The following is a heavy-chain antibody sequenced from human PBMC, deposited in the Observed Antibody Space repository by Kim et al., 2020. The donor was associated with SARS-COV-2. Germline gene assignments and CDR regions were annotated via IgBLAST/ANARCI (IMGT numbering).Heavy chain of an antibody. J-gene: IGHJ5*02. CDR2: INHSGST. V-gene: IGHV4-34*01. Sequence: SETLSLTCAVYGGSFSGYYWSWIRQPPGKGLEWIGEINHSGSTNYNPSLKSRVTISVDTSKNQFSLKLSSVTAADTAVYYCARGLIGYDRINGQFDPWGQGTLVTVSS. CDR3: ARGLIGYDRINGQFDP. CDR1: GGSFSGYY. D-gene: IGHD3-22*01.